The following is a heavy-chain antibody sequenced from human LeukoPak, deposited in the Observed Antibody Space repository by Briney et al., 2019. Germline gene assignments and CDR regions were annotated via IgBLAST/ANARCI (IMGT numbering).Heavy chain of an antibody. CDR3: ARGPFRDSSSWYLADY. CDR2: IIPLFGTA. V-gene: IGHV1-69*13. Sequence: SVKVSCKASGGTFSSYAISWVREAPGQGLECMGGIIPLFGTANYAQKFQGRVTITADESTSTAYMELSSLRSEDTAVYYCARGPFRDSSSWYLADYWGQGTLVTVSS. CDR1: GGTFSSYA. D-gene: IGHD6-13*01. J-gene: IGHJ4*02.